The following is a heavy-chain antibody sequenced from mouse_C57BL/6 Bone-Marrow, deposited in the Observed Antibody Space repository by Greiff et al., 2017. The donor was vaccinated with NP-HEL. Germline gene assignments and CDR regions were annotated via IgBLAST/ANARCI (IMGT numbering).Heavy chain of an antibody. Sequence: EVQLVESGGGLVQPKGSLKLSCAASGFSFNTYAMNWVRQAPGKGLEWVARIRSKSNNYATYYADSLKDRFTISSDDSESMLYLQMNNLKTEDTAMYYCVRQGYDGYYLDYWGQGTTLTVSS. CDR3: VRQGYDGYYLDY. V-gene: IGHV10-1*01. J-gene: IGHJ2*01. CDR2: IRSKSNNYAT. CDR1: GFSFNTYA. D-gene: IGHD2-3*01.